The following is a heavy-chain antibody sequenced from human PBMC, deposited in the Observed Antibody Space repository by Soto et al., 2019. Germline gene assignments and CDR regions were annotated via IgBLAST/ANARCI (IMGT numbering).Heavy chain of an antibody. CDR2: ISAYNGNT. J-gene: IGHJ5*02. D-gene: IGHD3-22*01. CDR3: ARVRYYDSSNWFDP. Sequence: ASVKVSCKASGYTFTSYGISWVRQAPGQGLEWMGWISAYNGNTNYAQKLQGRVTMTTDTSTSTAYMELRSLRSDDTAVYYCARVRYYDSSNWFDPWGQGTLVTVSS. CDR1: GYTFTSYG. V-gene: IGHV1-18*04.